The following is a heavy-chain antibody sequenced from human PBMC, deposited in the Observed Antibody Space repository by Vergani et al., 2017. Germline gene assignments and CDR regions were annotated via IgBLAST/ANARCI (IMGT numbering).Heavy chain of an antibody. V-gene: IGHV1-46*01. CDR1: EYTFTSYY. CDR3: ARDSRYCSSTSCYVGRDWFDP. J-gene: IGHJ5*02. D-gene: IGHD2-2*01. Sequence: QVQLVQSGAEVKKPGASVKVSCKASEYTFTSYYMHWVRQAPGQGLEWMGIINPSGGSTSYAQKFQGRVTMTRDTSTSTVYMELSSLRSEDMAVYYCARDSRYCSSTSCYVGRDWFDPWGQGTLVTVSS. CDR2: INPSGGST.